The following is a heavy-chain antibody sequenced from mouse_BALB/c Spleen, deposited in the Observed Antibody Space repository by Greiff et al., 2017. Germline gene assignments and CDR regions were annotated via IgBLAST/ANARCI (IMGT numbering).Heavy chain of an antibody. CDR2: ISSGSSTI. CDR1: GFTFSSFG. CDR3: ARSRSDYAMDY. Sequence: EVQVVESGGGLVQPGGSRKLSCAASGFTFSSFGMHWVRQAPEKGLEWVAYISSGSSTIYYADTVKGRFTISRDNPKNTLFLQMTSLRSEDTAMYYCARSRSDYAMDYWGQGTSVTVSS. V-gene: IGHV5-17*02. J-gene: IGHJ4*01.